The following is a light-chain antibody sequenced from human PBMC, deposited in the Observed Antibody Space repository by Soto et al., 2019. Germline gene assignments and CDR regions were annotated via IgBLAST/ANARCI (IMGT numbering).Light chain of an antibody. CDR2: GAS. Sequence: EIVLTQSPVTLSLSPGERATLSCRASQSVRRSYLAWYQQKPGQAPRLIIDGASSRATGIQDRFSGSGSGTDFTLTISRLEPEDFAVYFCQQYGSTPPTFGQGTKVEI. CDR3: QQYGSTPPT. CDR1: QSVRRSY. J-gene: IGKJ1*01. V-gene: IGKV3-20*01.